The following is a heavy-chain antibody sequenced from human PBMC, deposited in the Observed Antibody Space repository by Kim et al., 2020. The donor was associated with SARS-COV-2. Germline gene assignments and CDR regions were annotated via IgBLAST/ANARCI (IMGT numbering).Heavy chain of an antibody. J-gene: IGHJ4*02. CDR3: TTDVTTPEA. D-gene: IGHD3-22*01. Sequence: GTTDYDAPVKGRYTISRDDAKNKLYLQMNRLKTEDTAVYYCTTDVTTPEAWGQGTLVTVSS. V-gene: IGHV3-15*01. CDR2: GTT.